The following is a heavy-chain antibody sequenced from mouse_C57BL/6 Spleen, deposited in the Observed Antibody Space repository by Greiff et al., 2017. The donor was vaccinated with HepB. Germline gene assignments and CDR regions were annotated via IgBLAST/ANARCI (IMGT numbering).Heavy chain of an antibody. D-gene: IGHD2-3*01. CDR2: IRNKANNHAT. CDR1: GFTFSDAW. CDR3: TTHDGYWAWFAY. Sequence: EVMLVESGGGLVQPGGSMKLSCAASGFTFSDAWMDWVRQSPEKGLEWVAEIRNKANNHATYYAESVKGRFTISRDDSKSSVYLQMNSLRAEDTGIYYCTTHDGYWAWFAYWGQGTLVTVSA. J-gene: IGHJ3*01. V-gene: IGHV6-6*01.